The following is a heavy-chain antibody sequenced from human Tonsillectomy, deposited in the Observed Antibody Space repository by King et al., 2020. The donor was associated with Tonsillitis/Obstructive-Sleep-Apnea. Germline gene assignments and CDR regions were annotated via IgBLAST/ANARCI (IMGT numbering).Heavy chain of an antibody. CDR1: GGSISSYY. J-gene: IGHJ4*02. CDR2: IYYSGST. CDR3: ARFPKPTRGATRLYYFDN. Sequence: LQESGPGLVKPSETLSLTCNVSGGSISSYYWSWIRQPPGKGLEWIGYIYYSGSTNYNPSRKSRVTIAVDTSKNPFSLQLSSVTAADTSVYYCARFPKPTRGATRLYYFDNWCQGTLVTVSS. V-gene: IGHV4-59*01. D-gene: IGHD1-26*01.